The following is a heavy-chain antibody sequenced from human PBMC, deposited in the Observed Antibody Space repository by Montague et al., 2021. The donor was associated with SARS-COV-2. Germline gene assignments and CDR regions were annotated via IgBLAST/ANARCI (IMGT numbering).Heavy chain of an antibody. Sequence: SETLSLTCAVSGGSFGRYYWSRIRQPPGKGLEWIGEISQSGNTKYNPSLQSRVSISLDTSRNQFSLKVSSVTAADTAIYYCARLGDGIVPSPILGLGPYYSFYYMDVWGKGTTVTVSS. CDR3: ARLGDGIVPSPILGLGPYYSFYYMDV. D-gene: IGHD2-2*02. V-gene: IGHV4-34*01. CDR1: GGSFGRYY. CDR2: ISQSGNT. J-gene: IGHJ6*03.